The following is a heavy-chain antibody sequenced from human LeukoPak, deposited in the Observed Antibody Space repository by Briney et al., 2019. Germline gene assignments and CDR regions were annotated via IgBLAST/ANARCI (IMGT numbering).Heavy chain of an antibody. Sequence: SVKVSCKASGGTFSSYAISWVRQAPGQGLEWMGRIIPILGIANYAQKFQGRVTITADKSTSTAYMELSSLRSEDTAVYYCARAADYYGSGSYSDYWGQGTLVTVSS. J-gene: IGHJ4*02. CDR2: IIPILGIA. D-gene: IGHD3-10*01. V-gene: IGHV1-69*04. CDR3: ARAADYYGSGSYSDY. CDR1: GGTFSSYA.